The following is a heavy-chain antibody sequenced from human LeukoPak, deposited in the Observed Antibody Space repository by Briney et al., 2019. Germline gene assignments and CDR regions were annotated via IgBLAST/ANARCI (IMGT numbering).Heavy chain of an antibody. CDR2: IYSDGRST. CDR1: GFSFNTYW. D-gene: IGHD5-12*01. Sequence: GGSLRLSCAASGFSFNTYWMHWVRQAPGKGLVWVSRIYSDGRSTYYADSVKGRFTCSRDNAKNTAYLQMNSLRAEDTAVYYCARGASGYGNFDYWGQGTLVTVSS. V-gene: IGHV3-74*01. CDR3: ARGASGYGNFDY. J-gene: IGHJ4*02.